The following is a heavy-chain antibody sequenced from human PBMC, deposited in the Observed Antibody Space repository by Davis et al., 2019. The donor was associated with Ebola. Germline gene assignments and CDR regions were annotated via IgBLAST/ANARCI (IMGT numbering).Heavy chain of an antibody. CDR3: ARQDYGDYYYYGMDV. Sequence: MPSETLSLTCAVSGGSISSSNWWSWVRQPPGKGLEWIGEIYHSGSTNYNPSLKSRVTISVDKSKNQFSLKLSSVTAADTAVYYCARQDYGDYYYYGMDVWGKETTVTVSS. CDR2: IYHSGST. CDR1: GGSISSSNW. V-gene: IGHV4-4*02. J-gene: IGHJ6*04. D-gene: IGHD4-17*01.